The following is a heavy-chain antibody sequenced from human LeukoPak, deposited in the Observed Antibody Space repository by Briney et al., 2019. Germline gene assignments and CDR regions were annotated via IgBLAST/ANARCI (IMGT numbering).Heavy chain of an antibody. Sequence: GGSLRLSCVASGFTLSSYWMHWVRQAPGKGLVWVSRINSDGSSTTYADSVKGRFTISRDNAKNTLYLQMNSLRDEDRAVYYCARDPAPQRHWGQGTLVTVSS. CDR2: INSDGSST. CDR1: GFTLSSYW. V-gene: IGHV3-74*01. CDR3: ARDPAPQRH. J-gene: IGHJ4*02. D-gene: IGHD6-25*01.